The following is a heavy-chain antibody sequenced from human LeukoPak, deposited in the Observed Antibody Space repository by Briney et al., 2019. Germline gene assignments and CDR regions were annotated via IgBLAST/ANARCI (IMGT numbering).Heavy chain of an antibody. CDR2: ISGSGGST. CDR1: GFTFSSYS. CDR3: AQDYGFPFYFDY. V-gene: IGHV3-23*01. D-gene: IGHD3-10*01. Sequence: GGSLRLSCAASGFTFSSYSMNWVRQAPGKGLEWVSAISGSGGSTYYADSVKGRFTISRDNSKNTLYLQMNSLRAEDTAVYYCAQDYGFPFYFDYWGQGTLVTVSS. J-gene: IGHJ4*02.